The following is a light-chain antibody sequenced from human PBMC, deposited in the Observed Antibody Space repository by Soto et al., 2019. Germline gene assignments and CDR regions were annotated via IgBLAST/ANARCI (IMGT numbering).Light chain of an antibody. CDR2: GGS. CDR3: HQYASSLRT. CDR1: QGVSSNY. J-gene: IGKJ1*01. V-gene: IGKV3-20*01. Sequence: EIMLTQSPGTLSLSPGERATLSCRASQGVSSNYLGWYQKKPGQPPRLLIYGGSSRATGIPDRFSGGGSGTDFTLTIIRLEPEDFAVYYCHQYASSLRTFGQGTKVDNK.